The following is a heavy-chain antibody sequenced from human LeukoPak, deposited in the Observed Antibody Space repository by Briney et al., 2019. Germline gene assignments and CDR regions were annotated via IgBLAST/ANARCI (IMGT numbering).Heavy chain of an antibody. Sequence: GASVKVSCKASGYTFTGYYMHWVRQAPGKGLEWMGGFDPEDGETIYAQKFQGRVTMTEDTSTDTAYMELSSLRSEDTAVYYCATRAAPFDYWGQGTLVTVSS. CDR2: FDPEDGET. CDR1: GYTFTGYY. D-gene: IGHD6-6*01. CDR3: ATRAAPFDY. V-gene: IGHV1-24*01. J-gene: IGHJ4*02.